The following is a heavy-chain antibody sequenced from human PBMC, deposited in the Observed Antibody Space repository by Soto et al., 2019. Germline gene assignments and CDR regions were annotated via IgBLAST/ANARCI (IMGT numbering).Heavy chain of an antibody. J-gene: IGHJ5*02. Sequence: SVKVSCKAARDAFTGDYINWVRQAPGQGLEWMGVINPHGGSTAYAQKFKGRVTLTRDTSASTVYMEVSSLTSEDTAMYYCARSSGGNFGIIIEGTNWFAPWGQGTLVTVSS. V-gene: IGHV1-46*01. CDR3: ARSSGGNFGIIIEGTNWFAP. D-gene: IGHD1-26*01. CDR1: RDAFTGDY. CDR2: INPHGGST.